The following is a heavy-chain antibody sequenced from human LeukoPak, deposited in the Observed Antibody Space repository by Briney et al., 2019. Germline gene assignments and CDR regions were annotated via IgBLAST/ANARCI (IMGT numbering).Heavy chain of an antibody. J-gene: IGHJ4*02. Sequence: ASLKVSCKASGYTFTGYYMHWVRQSPGQGLEWMGWINPNSGGTNYAQKFQGRVTMTRDTSISTAYMELSRLRSDDTAVYYCAPEVGRGYFDYWGQGTLVTVSS. CDR2: INPNSGGT. V-gene: IGHV1-2*02. D-gene: IGHD1-26*01. CDR3: APEVGRGYFDY. CDR1: GYTFTGYY.